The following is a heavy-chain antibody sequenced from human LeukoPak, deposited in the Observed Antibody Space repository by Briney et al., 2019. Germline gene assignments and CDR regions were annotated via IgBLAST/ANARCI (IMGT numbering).Heavy chain of an antibody. CDR1: GFTFSSYG. J-gene: IGHJ4*02. Sequence: PGGSLRLSCAASGFTFSSYGMHWVRQAPGKGLEWVAVISNDGSNKYYADSVKGRFTISRDNSKNTLYLQMNSLRAEDTAVCYCAKAGYSSSWYVDYWGQGTLVLVSS. CDR3: AKAGYSSSWYVDY. CDR2: ISNDGSNK. V-gene: IGHV3-30*18. D-gene: IGHD6-13*01.